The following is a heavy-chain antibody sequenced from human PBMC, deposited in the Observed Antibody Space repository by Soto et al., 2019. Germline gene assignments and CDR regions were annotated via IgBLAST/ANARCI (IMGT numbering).Heavy chain of an antibody. CDR2: INWNGGST. CDR3: ASGIVGATTYGMDV. Sequence: GGSLRLSCSASGFTFDDYGLSWVRQAPGKGLEWVSGINWNGGSTRYADSVKGRSTISRDNAKNSLYLQMNSLRAEDTALYYCASGIVGATTYGMDVWGQGTTVTDS. CDR1: GFTFDDYG. D-gene: IGHD1-26*01. V-gene: IGHV3-20*04. J-gene: IGHJ6*02.